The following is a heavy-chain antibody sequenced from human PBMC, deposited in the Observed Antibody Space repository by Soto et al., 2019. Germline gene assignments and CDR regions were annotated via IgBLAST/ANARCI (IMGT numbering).Heavy chain of an antibody. CDR3: ARDVGNSDIGTHWYYYMDV. D-gene: IGHD2-15*01. V-gene: IGHV3-66*01. CDR2: IYSGGST. J-gene: IGHJ6*03. Sequence: EVQLEESGGGLVQPGGSLRLSCAASGFVVSSSYMSWARQAPGKGLEWVSVIYSGGSTYYADSLKGRFIISRDISKNTLYLQLNSLRAADTAVYYCARDVGNSDIGTHWYYYMDVWGKGTTVTVSS. CDR1: GFVVSSSY.